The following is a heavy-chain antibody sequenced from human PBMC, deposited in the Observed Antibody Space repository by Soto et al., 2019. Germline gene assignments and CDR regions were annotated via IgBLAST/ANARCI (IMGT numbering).Heavy chain of an antibody. D-gene: IGHD3-9*01. CDR3: ARDGKPLRYFDWLSYYFDY. CDR2: IWYDGSNK. CDR1: GFTFSSYG. J-gene: IGHJ4*02. V-gene: IGHV3-33*01. Sequence: QVQLVESGGGVVQPGRSLRLSCAASGFTFSSYGMHWVRQAPGKGLEWVAVIWYDGSNKYYADSVKGRFTISRDNSKNTLYLQMNSLRAEDTAVYYCARDGKPLRYFDWLSYYFDYWGQGTLVTVSS.